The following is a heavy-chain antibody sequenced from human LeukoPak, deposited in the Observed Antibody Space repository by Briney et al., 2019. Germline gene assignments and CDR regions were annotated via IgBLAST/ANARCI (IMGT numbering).Heavy chain of an antibody. D-gene: IGHD1-26*01. J-gene: IGHJ4*02. V-gene: IGHV4-59*01. CDR2: IYYSGST. CDR1: GGSISSYY. CDR3: ASQVGATTDFDY. Sequence: SETLSLTCTVSGGSISSYYWSWIRQPPGKGLEWIGYIYYSGSTNYNPSLKSRVTISVDTSKNQFSLKLSSVTAADTAVYYCASQVGATTDFDYWGQGTLVTVSS.